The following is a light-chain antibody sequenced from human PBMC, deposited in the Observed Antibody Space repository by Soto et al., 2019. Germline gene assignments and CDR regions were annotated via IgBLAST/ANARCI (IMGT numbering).Light chain of an antibody. CDR3: QQRSNWQWT. CDR1: QRISTY. V-gene: IGKV3-11*01. Sequence: EIVLTQSPATLSLSPGESATLSCRASQRISTYLAWYQQKPGQAPRLLIYDASNRATGIPFRFSGSGSGTDFILTISSLEPEDSAVYYCQQRSNWQWTFGQGTKVEIK. CDR2: DAS. J-gene: IGKJ1*01.